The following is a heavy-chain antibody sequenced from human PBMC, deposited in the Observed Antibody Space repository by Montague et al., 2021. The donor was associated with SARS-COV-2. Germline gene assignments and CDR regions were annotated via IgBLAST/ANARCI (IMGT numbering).Heavy chain of an antibody. CDR2: IYSGGST. J-gene: IGHJ6*02. V-gene: IGHV3-53*01. CDR1: GFTVSSNY. CDR3: ARDHLYYDFWSGYYDQYGMDV. Sequence: SLRLSCAASGFTVSSNYMSWVRQAPGKGLGWVSVIYSGGSTYYADSVKGRFTISRDNSKNTLYLQMNSLRAEDTAVYYCARDHLYYDFWSGYYDQYGMDVWGQGTTVTVSS. D-gene: IGHD3-3*01.